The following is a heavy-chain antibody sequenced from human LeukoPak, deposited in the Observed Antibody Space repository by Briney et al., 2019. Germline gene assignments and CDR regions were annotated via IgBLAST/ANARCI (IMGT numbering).Heavy chain of an antibody. V-gene: IGHV4-31*03. Sequence: SETLSLTCTVSGGSISRGGYYWSWIRQHPGRGLEWIVYIYYSGSTYYNPSHKSRLTISVHTSKNQFSLKLSSVTAADTAVYYCARARVRGVIGHYYGMDVWGKGTTVTVSS. J-gene: IGHJ6*04. CDR3: ARARVRGVIGHYYGMDV. CDR1: GGSISRGGYY. CDR2: IYYSGST. D-gene: IGHD3-10*01.